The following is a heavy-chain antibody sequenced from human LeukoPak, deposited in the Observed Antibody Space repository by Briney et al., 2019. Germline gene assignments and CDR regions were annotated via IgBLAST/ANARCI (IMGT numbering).Heavy chain of an antibody. CDR3: ARDSYSSSWTPGRDY. D-gene: IGHD6-13*01. V-gene: IGHV1-2*06. CDR1: GYTFTGYY. CDR2: INPNSGGT. Sequence: GASVKVSCKASGYTFTGYYMHWVRQVPGQGLEWMGRINPNSGGTNYAQKFQGRVTMTRDTSISTAYRELSRLRSDDTAVYYCARDSYSSSWTPGRDYWGQGTLVTVSS. J-gene: IGHJ4*02.